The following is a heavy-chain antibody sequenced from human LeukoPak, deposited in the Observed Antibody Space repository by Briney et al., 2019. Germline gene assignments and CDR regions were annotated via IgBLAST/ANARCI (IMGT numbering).Heavy chain of an antibody. D-gene: IGHD2-2*01. CDR2: FDPEDGET. V-gene: IGHV1-24*01. CDR1: GYTFTGYY. J-gene: IGHJ3*02. Sequence: ASVKVSCKASGYTFTGYYMHWVRQAPGKGLEWMGGFDPEDGETIYAQKFQGRVTMTEDTSTDTAYMELSSLRSEDTAVYYCATDAIGYCSSTHSGVCAFDIWGQGTMVTVSS. CDR3: ATDAIGYCSSTHSGVCAFDI.